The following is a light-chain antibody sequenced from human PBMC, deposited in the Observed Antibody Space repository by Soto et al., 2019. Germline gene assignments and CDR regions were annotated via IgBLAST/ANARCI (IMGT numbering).Light chain of an antibody. CDR1: QSVSSN. Sequence: EIVMTQSPATLSVSPGERATLSCRASQSVSSNLAWYQQKPDQAPRLLIYGASTRATGIPARFSGSGSGTEFTLTISSLQSEDFAVYYCQQYNNWPPYTFGQGTKV. J-gene: IGKJ2*01. CDR2: GAS. V-gene: IGKV3-15*01. CDR3: QQYNNWPPYT.